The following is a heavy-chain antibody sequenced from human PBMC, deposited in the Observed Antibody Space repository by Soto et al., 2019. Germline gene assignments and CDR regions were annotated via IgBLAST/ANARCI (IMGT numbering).Heavy chain of an antibody. V-gene: IGHV1-69*01. D-gene: IGHD3-3*01. CDR1: GGTFSSFA. J-gene: IGHJ5*02. Sequence: QVQLVQSGAEVKKPGSSVKVSCKASGGTFSSFAISWVRQAPGQGLEWMGGIVPMFRTTNYAQKFQGRVTITGDESTSTVYMELSSLKSEDTAMYYCALKVWFDFWNGFTWFDPWGQGTLVTVSS. CDR3: ALKVWFDFWNGFTWFDP. CDR2: IVPMFRTT.